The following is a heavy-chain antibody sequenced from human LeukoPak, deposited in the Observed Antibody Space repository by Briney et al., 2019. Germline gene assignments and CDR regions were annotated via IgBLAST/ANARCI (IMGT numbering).Heavy chain of an antibody. CDR2: IWYDGSNK. D-gene: IGHD6-13*01. V-gene: IGHV3-33*01. CDR3: ARDSIYTIAAGLSWFDP. J-gene: IGHJ5*02. CDR1: GFTFSSYG. Sequence: GGSLRLSCAASGFTFSSYGMHWVRQGPGKGLEWVAVIWYDGSNKYYADSVRGRFTISRDISKNTLYLQMNSLRAEDTAVYYCARDSIYTIAAGLSWFDPWGQGTLVTVSS.